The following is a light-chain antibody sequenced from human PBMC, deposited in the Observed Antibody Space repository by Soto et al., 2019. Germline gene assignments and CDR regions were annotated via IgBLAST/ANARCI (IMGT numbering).Light chain of an antibody. J-gene: IGKJ4*01. Sequence: EIVWTQTPGTMSWSPGERGTSSWRVCQCVSSSYLAWYQHKPGQAPRLLICGASSRATGIPDRFSGSGSGTDFTLTIILLEPEDFAVYYCQQYTKSPLTFGGGTKVDI. CDR3: QQYTKSPLT. V-gene: IGKV3-20*01. CDR1: QCVSSSY. CDR2: GAS.